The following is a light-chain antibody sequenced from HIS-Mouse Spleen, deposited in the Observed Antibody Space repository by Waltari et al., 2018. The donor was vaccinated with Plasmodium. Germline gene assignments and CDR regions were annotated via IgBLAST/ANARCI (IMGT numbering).Light chain of an antibody. Sequence: SYELTQPPSVSVSPGQTARITCSGDALPKKYAYWYQQKSGQAPVLVIYEDSQRPSGIPERFSGSSSGTIATLTSSGAQVEDEADYYCYSTDSSGNHRVFCGGTKLTVL. J-gene: IGLJ3*02. CDR3: YSTDSSGNHRV. V-gene: IGLV3-10*01. CDR2: EDS. CDR1: ALPKKY.